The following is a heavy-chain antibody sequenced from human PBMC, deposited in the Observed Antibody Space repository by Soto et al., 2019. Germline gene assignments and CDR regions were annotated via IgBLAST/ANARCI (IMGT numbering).Heavy chain of an antibody. Sequence: QVQLVQSGAEVKKPGSSVKVSCKASGGIFTSYAFSWVRQAPGQGLEWMGGIIPIFGTARYAQKFQGRGTITADESTSTASMELSSLRSADTAVYYCSRGQYSTSYYYYYYGMDVWGQGTTVTVSS. CDR2: IIPIFGTA. D-gene: IGHD2-21*01. J-gene: IGHJ6*02. V-gene: IGHV1-69*01. CDR3: SRGQYSTSYYYYYYGMDV. CDR1: GGIFTSYA.